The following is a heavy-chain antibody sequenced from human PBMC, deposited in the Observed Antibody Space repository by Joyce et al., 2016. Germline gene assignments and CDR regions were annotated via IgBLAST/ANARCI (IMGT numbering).Heavy chain of an antibody. Sequence: QVQLVQSGAEVKKPGASVKVSCKTSGYTFSAYFMHWGRQAPGQGLGWMGWINVKSGGTNYAQKFQSRVTVTRETSISTAYMELSRLRSDDTAVYYCARGDRYCSSHSCPRAYIGYDDGFDMWGQGTMVTVSS. CDR2: INVKSGGT. V-gene: IGHV1-2*02. CDR3: ARGDRYCSSHSCPRAYIGYDDGFDM. D-gene: IGHD2-2*01. J-gene: IGHJ3*02. CDR1: GYTFSAYF.